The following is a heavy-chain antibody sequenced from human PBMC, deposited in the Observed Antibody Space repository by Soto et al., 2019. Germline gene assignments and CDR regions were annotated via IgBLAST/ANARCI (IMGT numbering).Heavy chain of an antibody. D-gene: IGHD3-10*01. CDR1: GFTFSSYA. Sequence: PGGSLRLSCAASGFTFSSYAMSWVRQAPGKGLEWVSAISGSGGSTYYADSVKGRFTISRDNSKNTLYLQMNSLRAEDTAVYYCAKTDGYGAGSDSHYYYYGMDGWGQGTTVTVSS. V-gene: IGHV3-23*01. CDR2: ISGSGGST. J-gene: IGHJ6*02. CDR3: AKTDGYGAGSDSHYYYYGMDG.